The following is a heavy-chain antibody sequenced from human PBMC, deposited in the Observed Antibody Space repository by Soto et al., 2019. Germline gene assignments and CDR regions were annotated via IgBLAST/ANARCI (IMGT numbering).Heavy chain of an antibody. Sequence: EXGPTLVNPTRSLTLTCTFSGFSLSTSVVGVGWIRQPPGKALEWLALIYWDDDKRYSPSLKSRLTITKDTSKNQVVLTMTNMDPVDTAKYYCEHRDIAAAAHRAFDIWGQGTMVTV. J-gene: IGHJ3*02. V-gene: IGHV2-5*02. CDR3: EHRDIAAAAHRAFDI. D-gene: IGHD6-13*01. CDR2: IYWDDDK. CDR1: GFSLSTSVVG.